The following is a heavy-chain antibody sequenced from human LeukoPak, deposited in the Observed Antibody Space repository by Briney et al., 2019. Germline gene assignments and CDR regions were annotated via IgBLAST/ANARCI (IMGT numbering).Heavy chain of an antibody. D-gene: IGHD4-11*01. Sequence: GGSLRLSCEGSGFTFSNYWMGWVRQAPGKGLQWVANIKTDGSEKYYVDSVKGRFTISRDNAKNSLYLQMNSLRAEDTAVYYCARAAVTQYFDYWGQGTLVTVSS. J-gene: IGHJ4*02. CDR1: GFTFSNYW. V-gene: IGHV3-7*01. CDR2: IKTDGSEK. CDR3: ARAAVTQYFDY.